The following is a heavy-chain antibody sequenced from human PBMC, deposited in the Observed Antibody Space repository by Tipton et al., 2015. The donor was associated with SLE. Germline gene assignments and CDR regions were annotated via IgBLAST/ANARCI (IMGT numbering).Heavy chain of an antibody. V-gene: IGHV3-48*03. D-gene: IGHD1-26*01. J-gene: IGHJ4*02. Sequence: GSLRLSCAASGFTFSSYEMNWVRQAPGKGLEWVSCISSSGSTIYYADSVKGRFTISRDNAKNSLDLQMNSLRAEDTTVYYCARGGGGSYQDYWGQGTLVTVSS. CDR3: ARGGGGSYQDY. CDR2: ISSSGSTI. CDR1: GFTFSSYE.